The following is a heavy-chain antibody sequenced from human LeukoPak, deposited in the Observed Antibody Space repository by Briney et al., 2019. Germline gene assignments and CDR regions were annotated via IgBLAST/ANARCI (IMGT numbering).Heavy chain of an antibody. Sequence: ASVKVCCKASGYTFTSFYMNWVRQAPGQGLEWMGKINPSGGSTTYAQKFQGRVTMTRDTSTSTVYMELSSLRFEDTAVYYCAREGGLLWFGELMPFDYWGQGTLVTVSS. CDR3: AREGGLLWFGELMPFDY. J-gene: IGHJ4*02. CDR2: INPSGGST. CDR1: GYTFTSFY. D-gene: IGHD3-10*01. V-gene: IGHV1-46*01.